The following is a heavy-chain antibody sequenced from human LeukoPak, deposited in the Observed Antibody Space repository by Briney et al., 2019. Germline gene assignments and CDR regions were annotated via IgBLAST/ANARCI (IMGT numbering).Heavy chain of an antibody. CDR1: GYTFTSYD. CDR2: MSPNSGNT. CDR3: ATAPYDRIGIFDY. Sequence: GASVKVSCKASGYTFTSYDINWVRQATGQGLEWMGWMSPNSGNTGYAQKFQGRVTITRNTSISTAYMELSSLRSEDTALYYCATAPYDRIGIFDYWGQGTLVTVSS. J-gene: IGHJ4*02. V-gene: IGHV1-8*03. D-gene: IGHD3-22*01.